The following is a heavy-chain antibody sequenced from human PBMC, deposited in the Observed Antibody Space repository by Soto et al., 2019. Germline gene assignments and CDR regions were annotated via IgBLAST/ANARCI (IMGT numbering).Heavy chain of an antibody. CDR3: VKEGRLAVGGLDL. V-gene: IGHV3-23*01. D-gene: IGHD3-10*01. J-gene: IGHJ5*02. Sequence: GGSLRLSCAASGFTFSGYAMTWVRQAPGKGLEWVSSITGSGTSTYYADSVKGRFIISRDTSKDTLSLQMDSLRVEDTAIYYCVKEGRLAVGGLDLWGQGALVTVSS. CDR2: ITGSGTST. CDR1: GFTFSGYA.